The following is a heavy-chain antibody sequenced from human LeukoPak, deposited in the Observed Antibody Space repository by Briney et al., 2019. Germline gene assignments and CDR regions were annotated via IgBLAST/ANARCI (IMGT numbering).Heavy chain of an antibody. CDR1: GGSIGSYY. Sequence: SETLSLTCSVSGGSIGSYYWSWIRQPPGKGLEWIGYIYYSGSTNYNPSLKSRVTISVDTSKNQFSLKLSSVTAADTAVYYCARLTDTYYDYVWGSYRPPHFDYWGQGTLVTVSS. CDR2: IYYSGST. D-gene: IGHD3-16*02. V-gene: IGHV4-59*08. J-gene: IGHJ4*02. CDR3: ARLTDTYYDYVWGSYRPPHFDY.